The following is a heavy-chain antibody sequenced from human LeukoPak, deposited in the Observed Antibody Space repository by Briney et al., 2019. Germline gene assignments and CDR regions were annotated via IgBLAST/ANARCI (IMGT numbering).Heavy chain of an antibody. Sequence: SVKVSCKASGGTFSSYAISWVRQAPGQGLEWMGGIIPIFGTANYAQKFQGGVTITTDESTSTAYMELSSLRSEDTAVYYCASKTTVVTRGAFDIWGQGTMVTVSS. D-gene: IGHD4-23*01. V-gene: IGHV1-69*05. CDR3: ASKTTVVTRGAFDI. CDR2: IIPIFGTA. CDR1: GGTFSSYA. J-gene: IGHJ3*02.